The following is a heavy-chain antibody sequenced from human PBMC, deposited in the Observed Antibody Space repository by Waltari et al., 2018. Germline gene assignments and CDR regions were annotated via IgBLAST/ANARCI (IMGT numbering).Heavy chain of an antibody. V-gene: IGHV5-51*01. CDR2: IYPGDSDT. CDR1: GYRYPNHW. Sequence: DVQLVQSGAEVKKPGAPLNIPCEDSGYRYPNHWPRWVRQMPGKGLEWMGIIYPGDSDTRYSPSFQGQVTISTDMSINTAYLQWSRLGPSDTAMYYCARATDSSCYYDLFDYWGQGTLVSVSS. CDR3: ARATDSSCYYDLFDY. D-gene: IGHD3-22*01. J-gene: IGHJ4*02.